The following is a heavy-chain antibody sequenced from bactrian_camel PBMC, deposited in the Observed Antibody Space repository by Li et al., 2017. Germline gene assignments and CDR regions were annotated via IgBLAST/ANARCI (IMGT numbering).Heavy chain of an antibody. V-gene: IGHV3-2*01. CDR2: VYSDGTTA. CDR3: AATSGGWGGDFGH. Sequence: HVQLVESGGGLVQPGGSLRLSCQASGFSFSTYYMSWVRQAPGKGLEWVSSVYSDGTTAYYTDSVKGRFTISRDMDKNTMYLQINSLKFEDTALYYCAATSGGWGGDFGHWGQGTQVTVS. D-gene: IGHD4*01. J-gene: IGHJ6*01. CDR1: GFSFSTYY.